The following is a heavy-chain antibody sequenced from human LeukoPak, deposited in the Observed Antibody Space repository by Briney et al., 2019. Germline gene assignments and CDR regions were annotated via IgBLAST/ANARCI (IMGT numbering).Heavy chain of an antibody. CDR1: GGSISSGAYY. CDR2: IYCSGST. CDR3: ARSLERQFDS. J-gene: IGHJ4*02. Sequence: SETLSLTCTVSGGSISSGAYYWNWIRQHPGKGLEWIGHIYCSGSTYYNPSLKSRVTISVDTSKNQFSLKLSSATAADTAVYYCARSLERQFDSWGQGTLVTVSS. V-gene: IGHV4-31*03. D-gene: IGHD1-1*01.